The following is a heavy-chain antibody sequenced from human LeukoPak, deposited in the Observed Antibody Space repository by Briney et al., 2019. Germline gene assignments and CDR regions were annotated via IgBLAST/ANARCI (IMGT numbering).Heavy chain of an antibody. V-gene: IGHV3-48*03. J-gene: IGHJ4*02. CDR2: ISSSGSTI. D-gene: IGHD3-22*01. CDR1: GFTFSSYE. Sequence: PGGSLRLSCAASGFTFSSYEMNWVRQAPGKGLEWVSYISSSGSTIYYADSVKGRFTISRDNAKNSLYLRMNSLRAEDTAVYYCARVAMIDPYYFDYWGQGTLVTVSS. CDR3: ARVAMIDPYYFDY.